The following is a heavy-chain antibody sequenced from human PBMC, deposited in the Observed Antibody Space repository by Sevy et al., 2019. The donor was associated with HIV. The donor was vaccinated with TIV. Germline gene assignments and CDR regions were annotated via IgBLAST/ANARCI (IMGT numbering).Heavy chain of an antibody. J-gene: IGHJ6*02. CDR1: GDSISSGNHW. CDR3: ARDGIRRDYYHGMDV. CDR2: IYTSGRT. V-gene: IGHV4-61*02. Sequence: SETLSLTCTVSGDSISSGNHWWSWIRQPAGKGLEWIGRIYTSGRTIYNPVLRNRVTMSVDTSTNQFFLNLNSVTAADTAVYYCARDGIRRDYYHGMDVWGQGTTVTVSS. D-gene: IGHD1-26*01.